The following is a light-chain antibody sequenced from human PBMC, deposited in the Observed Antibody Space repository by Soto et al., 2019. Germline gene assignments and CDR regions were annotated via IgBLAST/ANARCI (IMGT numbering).Light chain of an antibody. CDR3: SSYTSTSTLYV. V-gene: IGLV2-14*03. CDR1: SSDIGGYNY. CDR2: DVS. J-gene: IGLJ1*01. Sequence: QSVLTQPASVSGSPGKSITISCTGTSSDIGGYNYVSWYQQLPGKVPKLIIYDVSNRPSGVSDRFSGSKSGNAASLTISGLQAEDEADYYCSSYTSTSTLYVFGTGTKVTVL.